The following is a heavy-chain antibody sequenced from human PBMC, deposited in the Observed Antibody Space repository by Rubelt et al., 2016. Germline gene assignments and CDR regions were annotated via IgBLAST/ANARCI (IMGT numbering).Heavy chain of an antibody. CDR3: ARDRNYYDSSGFSDFDY. CDR2: ISSSGDST. J-gene: IGHJ4*02. V-gene: IGHV3-23*01. D-gene: IGHD3-22*01. Sequence: NRGEWVSAISSSGDSTYSVDSVKGRFTISRDNSKNTLYLQMNSLRDEDTAVYYCARDRNYYDSSGFSDFDYWGQGTLVTVSS.